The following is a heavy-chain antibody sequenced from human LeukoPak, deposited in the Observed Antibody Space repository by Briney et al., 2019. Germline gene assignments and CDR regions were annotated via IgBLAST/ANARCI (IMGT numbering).Heavy chain of an antibody. CDR3: AREAPEGYRSGYVY. D-gene: IGHD6-19*01. J-gene: IGHJ4*02. CDR1: GGSISSYY. V-gene: IGHV4-59*12. Sequence: PSETLSLTCTVSGGSISSYYWSWIRQPPGKGLEWIGYIYYSGSTNYNPSLKSRVTISVDTSKNQFSLKLSSLTAADTAVYFCAREAPEGYRSGYVYWGQGTLVTVSS. CDR2: IYYSGST.